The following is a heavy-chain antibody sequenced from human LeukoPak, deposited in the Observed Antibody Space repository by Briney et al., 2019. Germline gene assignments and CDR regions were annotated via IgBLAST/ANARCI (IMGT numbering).Heavy chain of an antibody. CDR1: GGSISSGGYS. CDR3: ARGQGYYDILTGYYNDAFDI. Sequence: SQTLSLTCAVSGGSISSGGYSWSWIRQPPGKGLEWIGYIYHSGSTYYNPSLKSRVTISVDRSKNQSSLKLSSVTAADTAVYYCARGQGYYDILTGYYNDAFDIWGQGTMVTVSS. V-gene: IGHV4-30-2*01. CDR2: IYHSGST. D-gene: IGHD3-9*01. J-gene: IGHJ3*02.